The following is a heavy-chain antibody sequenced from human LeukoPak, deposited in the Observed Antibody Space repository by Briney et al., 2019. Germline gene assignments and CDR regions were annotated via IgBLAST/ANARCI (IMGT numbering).Heavy chain of an antibody. J-gene: IGHJ4*02. CDR3: ARISYGGNSGADDY. CDR2: IYYSGST. Sequence: ASETLSLTCTVSGGSISSYYWSWIRQPPGKGLEWIGYIYYSGSTNYNPSLKSRVTISVDTSKNQFSLKLSSVTAADTAVYYCARISYGGNSGADDYWGQGTLVTVSS. D-gene: IGHD4-23*01. CDR1: GGSISSYY. V-gene: IGHV4-59*01.